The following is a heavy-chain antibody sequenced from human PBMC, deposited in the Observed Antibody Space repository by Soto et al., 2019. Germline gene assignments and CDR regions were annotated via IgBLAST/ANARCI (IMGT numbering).Heavy chain of an antibody. D-gene: IGHD3-16*01. V-gene: IGHV3-21*04. Sequence: WGSLRVWCAASGVTFSSYSMNCVRQAPGKGLEWVSSICSSSSYIYYADSVKGRFTISRDNAKNSLYLQMNSLRADDTVVYYCAKDRLAGGFDYWGQGTLVTVSS. CDR3: AKDRLAGGFDY. J-gene: IGHJ4*02. CDR2: ICSSSSYI. CDR1: GVTFSSYS.